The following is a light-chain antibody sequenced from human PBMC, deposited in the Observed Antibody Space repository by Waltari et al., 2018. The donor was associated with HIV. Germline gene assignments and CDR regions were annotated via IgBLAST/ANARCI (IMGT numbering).Light chain of an antibody. Sequence: QSALTQPRSVSGSPGQSVTISCPGTSSDIGYFVYVSWYQQAPGKAPKVIIYEVSPRPSGVPDRFTASKSGITASLTISGLQDEDEADYYCCSYAGTYTYVFGTGTTVTVL. CDR1: SSDIGYFVY. J-gene: IGLJ1*01. CDR3: CSYAGTYTYV. CDR2: EVS. V-gene: IGLV2-11*01.